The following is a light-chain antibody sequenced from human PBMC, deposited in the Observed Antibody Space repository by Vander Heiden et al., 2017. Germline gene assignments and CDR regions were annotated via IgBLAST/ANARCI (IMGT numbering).Light chain of an antibody. V-gene: IGKV1-5*03. CDR3: QQYNHYRT. Sequence: DIQMTQSPSPLSASVGDRVTITCRASQSISTWVAWYQQKPGKAPKILIYKASILESGVPSRFSGSGSGTEFTLTISSLQPDDFATYYCQQYNHYRTFGQGTKVEIK. J-gene: IGKJ1*01. CDR2: KAS. CDR1: QSISTW.